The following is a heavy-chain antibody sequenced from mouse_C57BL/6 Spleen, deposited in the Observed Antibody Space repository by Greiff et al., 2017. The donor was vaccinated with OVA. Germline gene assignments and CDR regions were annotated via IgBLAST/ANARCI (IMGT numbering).Heavy chain of an antibody. CDR3: ARSLYYGNPHYFDY. CDR1: GYTFTSYW. CDR2: INPSSGYT. J-gene: IGHJ2*01. V-gene: IGHV1-7*01. D-gene: IGHD2-1*01. Sequence: QVQLQQSGAELAKPGASVKLSCKASGYTFTSYWMHWVKQRPGQGLEWIGYINPSSGYTKYNQKFKGKATFTADTSSNTAYMQLSSLTTEDSAIYYCARSLYYGNPHYFDYWGQGTTLTVSS.